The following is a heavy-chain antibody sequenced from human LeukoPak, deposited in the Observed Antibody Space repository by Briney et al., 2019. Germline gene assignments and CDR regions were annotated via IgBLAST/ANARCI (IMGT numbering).Heavy chain of an antibody. CDR1: GFTFSSYA. Sequence: PGGSLRLSCAASGFTFSSYAMSWVRQAPGKGLEWLSFISTTSSSIHYADSVRGRFTVSRDNAKNTLYLQMNSLRDEDTAIYYCARVTGSRGYWGQGTLVTVSS. CDR2: ISTTSSSI. D-gene: IGHD1-26*01. V-gene: IGHV3-48*02. J-gene: IGHJ4*02. CDR3: ARVTGSRGY.